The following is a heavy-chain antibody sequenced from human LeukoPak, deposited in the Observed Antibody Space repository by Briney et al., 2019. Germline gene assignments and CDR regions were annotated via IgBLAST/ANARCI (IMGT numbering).Heavy chain of an antibody. CDR1: EFTFSSFW. CDR3: ARAIDYGYPGGY. V-gene: IGHV3-7*01. Sequence: GGSLRLSCVASEFTFSSFWMSWVRQAPGKGLEWVANIKQDGTEKYYVDSVKGRFTVSRGNAKNSLYLQMNNLRAEDTAVYYCARAIDYGYPGGYWGQGTLVTVSS. D-gene: IGHD4-17*01. J-gene: IGHJ4*02. CDR2: IKQDGTEK.